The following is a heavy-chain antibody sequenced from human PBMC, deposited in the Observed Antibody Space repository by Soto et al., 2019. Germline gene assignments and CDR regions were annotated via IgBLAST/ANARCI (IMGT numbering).Heavy chain of an antibody. CDR2: IYYSGST. V-gene: IGHV4-59*01. CDR1: GGSISSYY. D-gene: IGHD3-10*01. J-gene: IGHJ4*02. CDR3: ARASGGSYFDY. Sequence: SETLSLTCTVSGGSISSYYWSWIRQPPGKGLEWIGYIYYSGSTNYNPSLKSRVTISVDTSKNQFSLKLSSVTAADTAVYYCARASGGSYFDYWGQGTLVTVSS.